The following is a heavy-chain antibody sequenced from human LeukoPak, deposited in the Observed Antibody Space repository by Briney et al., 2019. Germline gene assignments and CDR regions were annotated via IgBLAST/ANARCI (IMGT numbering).Heavy chain of an antibody. J-gene: IGHJ3*02. V-gene: IGHV3-23*01. D-gene: IGHD3-22*01. CDR3: AKSKRITMIVDAFDI. Sequence: GGSLRLSCAASGFTFSRYWMSWVRQAPGKGLEWVSAISGSGGSTYYADSVKGRFTISRDNSKNTLYLQMNSLRAEDTAVYYCAKSKRITMIVDAFDIWGQGTMVTVSS. CDR1: GFTFSRYW. CDR2: ISGSGGST.